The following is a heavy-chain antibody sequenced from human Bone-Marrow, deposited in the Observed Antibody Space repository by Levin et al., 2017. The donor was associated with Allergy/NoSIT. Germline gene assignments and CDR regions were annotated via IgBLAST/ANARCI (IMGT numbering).Heavy chain of an antibody. D-gene: IGHD4-23*01. J-gene: IGHJ5*02. CDR1: GYVFATHY. CDR3: TRDNRMPVGGTGWFDP. V-gene: IGHV1-46*03. Sequence: GESLKISCKTSGYVFATHYMHWVRQAPRQGLEWMGLIDPSGGATTYAQNFQGRVTVTRDASTATVYLELTNLTTEDTGIYYCTRDNRMPVGGTGWFDPWGQGTLVTVFS. CDR2: IDPSGGAT.